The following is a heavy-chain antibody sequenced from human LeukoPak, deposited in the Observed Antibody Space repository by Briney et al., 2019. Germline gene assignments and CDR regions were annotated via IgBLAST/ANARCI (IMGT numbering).Heavy chain of an antibody. CDR1: GFTFSSYA. D-gene: IGHD3-10*01. V-gene: IGHV3-23*01. CDR2: ISGSGDST. Sequence: GGSLRLSCAASGFTFSSYAMSWVRQAPGKGLEWVSAISGSGDSTYYADSVKGRFTIFRDNSKNTLYLQMNSLRAEDTAVYYCAKDLFRSSVLLWFGELIDYWGQGTLVTVSS. J-gene: IGHJ4*02. CDR3: AKDLFRSSVLLWFGELIDY.